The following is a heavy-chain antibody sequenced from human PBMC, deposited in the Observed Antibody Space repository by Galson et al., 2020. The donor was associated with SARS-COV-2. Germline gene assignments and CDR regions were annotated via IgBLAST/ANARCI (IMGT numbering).Heavy chain of an antibody. J-gene: IGHJ4*02. CDR1: ESTFANYA. CDR2: FVRNIGPNT. D-gene: IGHD3-16*01. CDR3: ANDGISNDGLWDPFDY. Sequence: GGSRRPPCVASESTFANYAMSWFRQAPGKGPDWVSAFVRNIGPNTFDAVSMKGRFTISRDNTKNTLYLQMNNLRPDDTAVYYCANDGISNDGLWDPFDYWGPGTLVTVSS. V-gene: IGHV3-23*01.